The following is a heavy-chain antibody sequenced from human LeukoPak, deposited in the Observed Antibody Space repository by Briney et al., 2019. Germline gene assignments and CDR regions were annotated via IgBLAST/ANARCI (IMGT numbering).Heavy chain of an antibody. CDR3: ARDAPPFEPTPYYFDY. J-gene: IGHJ4*02. CDR2: ISSSSSYI. CDR1: GFTFSSYS. V-gene: IGHV3-21*01. Sequence: GGSLRLSCAASGFTFSSYSMNWVRQAPGKGLEWVSSISSSSSYIYYADSVKGRFTISRDNAKNSLYLQMNSLRAEDTAVYYCARDAPPFEPTPYYFDYWGQGTLVTVSS. D-gene: IGHD1-14*01.